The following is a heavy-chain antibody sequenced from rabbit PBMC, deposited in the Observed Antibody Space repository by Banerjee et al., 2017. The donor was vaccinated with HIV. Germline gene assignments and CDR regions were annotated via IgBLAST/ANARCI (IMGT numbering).Heavy chain of an antibody. J-gene: IGHJ4*01. D-gene: IGHD8-1*01. CDR3: ARRDNGDVSNYHL. CDR2: IYAGSGST. CDR1: GFSFSSSYW. V-gene: IGHV1S45*01. Sequence: LEESGGDLVKPEGSLTLTCTASGFSFSSSYWICWVRQAPGKGLEWIGCIYAGSGSTDYASWAKGRFTISKTSSTSVTLQVTGLTAADAATYFCARRDNGDVSNYHLWGPGPLVTVS.